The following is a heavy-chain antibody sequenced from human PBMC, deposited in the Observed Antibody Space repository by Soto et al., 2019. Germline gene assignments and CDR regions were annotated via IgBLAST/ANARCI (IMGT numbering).Heavy chain of an antibody. Sequence: QVQLQESGPGLVKPSQTLSLSCTVSGASISSGDYYWSWIRQPPGKGLEWIGYIYYTGNTVFNPSPKSRVSISVDTSKNQFSLKPNPVTAADTAVYYCSSLPDGYTSGLDYWGQGTLVTVSS. D-gene: IGHD5-12*01. CDR3: SSLPDGYTSGLDY. CDR2: IYYTGNT. V-gene: IGHV4-30-4*01. J-gene: IGHJ4*02. CDR1: GASISSGDYY.